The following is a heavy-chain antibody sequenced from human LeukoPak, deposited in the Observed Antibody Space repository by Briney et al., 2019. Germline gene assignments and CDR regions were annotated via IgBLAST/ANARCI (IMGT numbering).Heavy chain of an antibody. Sequence: PSETLSLTCTVSGGSISSYYWSWIRQPPGKGLEWIGEINHSGSTNYNPSLKSRVTISVDTSKNQFSLKLSSVTAADTAVYYCAKYSYGYPNWFDPWGQGTLVTVPS. CDR1: GGSISSYY. J-gene: IGHJ5*02. CDR3: AKYSYGYPNWFDP. CDR2: INHSGST. D-gene: IGHD5-18*01. V-gene: IGHV4-34*01.